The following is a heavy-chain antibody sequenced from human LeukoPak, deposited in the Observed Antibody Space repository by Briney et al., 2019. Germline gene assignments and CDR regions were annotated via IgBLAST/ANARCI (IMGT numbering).Heavy chain of an antibody. CDR2: INPSGGST. CDR3: ARDGDGSYFGSTRQWGHLLTPHNTFDI. Sequence: ASLNLSCKASGYTFTGYYMHWVRQAPGQGLEWMGIINPSGGSTNFAQKFQDRATLTRDTSTSTVYMELSSLRSEDTAVYYCARDGDGSYFGSTRQWGHLLTPHNTFDIWGPGKMVTVSS. CDR1: GYTFTGYY. J-gene: IGHJ3*02. V-gene: IGHV1-46*01. D-gene: IGHD1-26*01.